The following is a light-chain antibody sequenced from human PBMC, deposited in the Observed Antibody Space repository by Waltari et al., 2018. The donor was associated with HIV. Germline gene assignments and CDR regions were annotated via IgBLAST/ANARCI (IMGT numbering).Light chain of an antibody. CDR3: QAWYHSDDPIF. CDR2: HDN. J-gene: IGLJ2*01. CDR1: NIGTKS. Sequence: SYVLTQPPSVSVAPGKTATITCGGDNIGTKSVQWYQQRPGQAPVLVVYHDNNRPSGVPERFSGSNSGDTATLTISRVEAGDEADYYCQAWYHSDDPIFFGGGTKLTVL. V-gene: IGLV3-21*03.